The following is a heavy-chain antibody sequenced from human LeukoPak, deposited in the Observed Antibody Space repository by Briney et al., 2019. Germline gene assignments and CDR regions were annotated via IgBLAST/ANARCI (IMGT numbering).Heavy chain of an antibody. J-gene: IGHJ4*02. CDR2: TSAYNGNT. CDR3: ARDLPADTGYETHDY. CDR1: GYTFTNYA. D-gene: IGHD5-12*01. Sequence: ASVTVSCTTSGYTFTNYAISWVRQAPGQGLEWVGWTSAYNGNTDYAQKFQGRVTMTTDSSTSTAYMELRSLRSDDTAVYYCARDLPADTGYETHDYWGQGTLVTVSS. V-gene: IGHV1-18*01.